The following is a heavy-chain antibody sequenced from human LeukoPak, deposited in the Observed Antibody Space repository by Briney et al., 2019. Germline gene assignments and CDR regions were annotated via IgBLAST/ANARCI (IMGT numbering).Heavy chain of an antibody. J-gene: IGHJ4*02. CDR2: IVVGSGNT. V-gene: IGHV1-58*01. CDR1: GFTFTSSA. Sequence: ASVNVSCKASGFTFTSSAVQWVRQARGQRLEWIGWIVVGSGNTNYAQKFQERVTITRDMSTSTAYMELSSLRSEDTAVYYCARINGYKKKGPIGLTDYWGQGTLVTVSS. D-gene: IGHD5-24*01. CDR3: ARINGYKKKGPIGLTDY.